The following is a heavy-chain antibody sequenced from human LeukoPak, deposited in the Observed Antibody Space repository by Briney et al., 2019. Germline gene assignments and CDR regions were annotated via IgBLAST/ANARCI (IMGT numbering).Heavy chain of an antibody. Sequence: SETLSLTCTVSGGSISSYYWSWIRQPPGKGLEWIGYIYHSGSTNYTASLKSRVTMSVDTSKNQFSLKLSSVTAADTAVYYCASGGGWNDKFVYWGQGALVTVSP. CDR2: IYHSGST. CDR1: GGSISSYY. D-gene: IGHD1-1*01. J-gene: IGHJ4*02. CDR3: ASGGGWNDKFVY. V-gene: IGHV4-59*01.